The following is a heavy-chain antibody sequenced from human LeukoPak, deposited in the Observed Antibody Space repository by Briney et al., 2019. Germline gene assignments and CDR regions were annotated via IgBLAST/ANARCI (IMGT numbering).Heavy chain of an antibody. Sequence: HPGGSLRLSCAASGFTFSSYWMHWVRQAPGKGLVCVSRINSDGSSTTYADSVKGRFTISRDNAKNTPYLQMNSLRAEDTAVYYCARSSPGIAVAGSGYWGQGTLVTVSS. J-gene: IGHJ4*02. CDR1: GFTFSSYW. CDR3: ARSSPGIAVAGSGY. D-gene: IGHD6-19*01. V-gene: IGHV3-74*01. CDR2: INSDGSST.